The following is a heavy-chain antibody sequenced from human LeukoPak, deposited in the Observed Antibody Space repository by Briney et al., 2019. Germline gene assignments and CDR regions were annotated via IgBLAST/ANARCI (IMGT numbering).Heavy chain of an antibody. V-gene: IGHV3-23*01. D-gene: IGHD3-10*01. J-gene: IGHJ3*02. CDR1: GFTFSSYG. CDR3: AKPVWFGEFPPNDAFDI. CDR2: ISGSGGST. Sequence: GGSLRLSCAASGFTFSSYGMSWVRQAPGKGPEWVSAISGSGGSTYYADSVKGRFTISRDNSKNTLYLQMNSLRAEDTAVYYCAKPVWFGEFPPNDAFDIWGQGTMVTVSS.